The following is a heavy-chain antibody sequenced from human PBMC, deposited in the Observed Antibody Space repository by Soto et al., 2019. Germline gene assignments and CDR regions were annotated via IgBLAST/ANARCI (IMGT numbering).Heavy chain of an antibody. J-gene: IGHJ3*02. CDR3: ARVWGGAFDI. V-gene: IGHV4-39*07. CDR1: GGSISSSMYY. CDR2: IFYSGST. Sequence: SQKLRLTCTGSGGSISSSMYYGGWIRQPPGKGLEWIESIFYSGSTYYNPSLKSRVTISVDTSKNQFSLKLSSVTAADTAVYYCARVWGGAFDIWGQGTMVT. D-gene: IGHD3-10*01.